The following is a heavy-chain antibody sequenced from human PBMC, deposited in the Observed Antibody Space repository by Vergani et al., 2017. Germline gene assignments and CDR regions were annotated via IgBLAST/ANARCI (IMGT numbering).Heavy chain of an antibody. Sequence: QVHLVQSGAEVKKPGASVKVSCKASGFTFTGFYMHWVRQAPGQGLEWMGWINPNSGDTNYAQTFQGRVTLTRDTSISTVYMELSSLTSDDTAVYYCARDGDGYHFFDYWGQGTLVTVSS. V-gene: IGHV1-2*02. D-gene: IGHD5-24*01. J-gene: IGHJ4*02. CDR3: ARDGDGYHFFDY. CDR1: GFTFTGFY. CDR2: INPNSGDT.